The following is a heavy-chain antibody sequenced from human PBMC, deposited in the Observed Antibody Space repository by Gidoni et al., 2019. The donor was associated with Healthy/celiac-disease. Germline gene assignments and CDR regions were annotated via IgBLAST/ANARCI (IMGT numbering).Heavy chain of an antibody. Sequence: EVKKPGYSVKASCKASGGTFSSYAISWVRQAPGQGLEWMGRIIPILGIANYAQKFQGRVTITADKSTSTAYMELSSLRSEDTAVYYCARDRSIAARPPDYWGQGTLVTVSS. CDR3: ARDRSIAARPPDY. D-gene: IGHD6-6*01. V-gene: IGHV1-69*04. CDR1: GGTFSSYA. CDR2: IIPILGIA. J-gene: IGHJ4*02.